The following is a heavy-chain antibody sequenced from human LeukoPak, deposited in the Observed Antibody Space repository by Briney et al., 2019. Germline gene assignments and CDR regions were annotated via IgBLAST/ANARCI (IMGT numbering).Heavy chain of an antibody. CDR3: ASGYDFSSGSKRGFDN. D-gene: IGHD3-3*01. J-gene: IGHJ4*02. CDR2: ISSSTTTI. CDR1: GFIFSDYA. Sequence: GGSLRLSCAASGFIFSDYAMNWVRQAQGKGLEWISYISSSTTTIYYADSVKGRFTISRDNAKSSLFLQMNSLRAEDTAVYYCASGYDFSSGSKRGFDNWGQGTRVIVSS. V-gene: IGHV3-48*01.